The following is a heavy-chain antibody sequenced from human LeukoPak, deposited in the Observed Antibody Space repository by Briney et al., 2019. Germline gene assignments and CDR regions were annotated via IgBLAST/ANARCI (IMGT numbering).Heavy chain of an antibody. CDR1: GGSISSYY. CDR2: IYTSGST. D-gene: IGHD2/OR15-2a*01. J-gene: IGHJ5*02. V-gene: IGHV4-4*07. CDR3: ARDQANFYPTVGWFDP. Sequence: PSETLSLTCTVSGGSISSYYWSWIRQPAGKGLEWIGRIYTSGSTNYNPSLKSRVTMSVDTSKNQFSLKLSSVTAADTAVYYCARDQANFYPTVGWFDPWGQGTLVTVSS.